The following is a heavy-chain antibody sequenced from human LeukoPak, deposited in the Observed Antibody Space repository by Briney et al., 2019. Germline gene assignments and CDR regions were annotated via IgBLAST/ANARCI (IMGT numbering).Heavy chain of an antibody. CDR2: MNPNSGNT. D-gene: IGHD6-6*01. CDR3: ASHSGSSTSPDY. Sequence: ASVKFSCKASGYTFTSYDINWVRQATGQGLEWMGWMNPNSGNTGYAQKFQGRVTMTRNTSISTAYMELSSLRSEDTAVYYCASHSGSSTSPDYWGQGTLVTVSS. J-gene: IGHJ4*02. CDR1: GYTFTSYD. V-gene: IGHV1-8*01.